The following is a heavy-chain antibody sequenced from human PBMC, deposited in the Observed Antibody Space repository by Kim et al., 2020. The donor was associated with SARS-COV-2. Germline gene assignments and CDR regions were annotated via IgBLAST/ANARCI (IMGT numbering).Heavy chain of an antibody. CDR3: AKLHIAAAPYFDY. D-gene: IGHD6-13*01. Sequence: YADSVKGRFTISRDNAKNTLYLQMNSLRAEDTAVYYCAKLHIAAAPYFDYWGQGTLVTVSS. V-gene: IGHV3-23*01. J-gene: IGHJ4*02.